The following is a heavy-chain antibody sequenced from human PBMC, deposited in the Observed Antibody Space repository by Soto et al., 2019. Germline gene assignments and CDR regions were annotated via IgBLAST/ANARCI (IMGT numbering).Heavy chain of an antibody. CDR3: ARTNLDAFDI. J-gene: IGHJ3*02. CDR2: IYPGDSDT. Sequence: DSLTISCKGSGYSFTSYWIGLVRQMPGKGLEWMGIIYPGDSDTRYSPSFQGQVTISADKSISTAYLQWSSLKASDTAMYYCARTNLDAFDIWGQGTMVTVSS. V-gene: IGHV5-51*01. CDR1: GYSFTSYW.